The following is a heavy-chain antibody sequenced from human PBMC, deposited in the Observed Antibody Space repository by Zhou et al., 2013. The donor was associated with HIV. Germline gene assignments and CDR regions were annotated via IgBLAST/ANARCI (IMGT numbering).Heavy chain of an antibody. D-gene: IGHD6-19*01. V-gene: IGHV1-2*02. J-gene: IGHJ4*01. CDR1: GYTFTGYY. Sequence: QVQLVQSGAEVKKPGASVKVSCKASGYTFTGYYMHWVRQAPGQGLEWMGWINPKNGGTNYAQNFQGRLTMTRDTSISSVYMELKKLTSEDTAMYFCARSHKWLQLRYQGNFDSWGQGTLVTVS. CDR2: INPKNGGT. CDR3: ARSHKWLQLRYQGNFDS.